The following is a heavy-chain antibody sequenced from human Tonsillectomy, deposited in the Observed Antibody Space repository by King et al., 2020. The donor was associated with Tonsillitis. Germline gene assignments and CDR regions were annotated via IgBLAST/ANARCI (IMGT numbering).Heavy chain of an antibody. J-gene: IGHJ6*02. D-gene: IGHD2-21*02. CDR3: AKDSPVTAPGREAFHYYYGMDV. V-gene: IGHV3-11*01. CDR2: VSSSGSTV. CDR1: GFTFSDYY. Sequence: VQLVESGGGLVKPGGSLRLSCAASGFTFSDYYMNWIRQAPGKGLEWLSHVSSSGSTVYYADSVKGRFTISRDNAKNSVFLQLNSLRAEAPAVYYCAKDSPVTAPGREAFHYYYGMDVWGQGTTVIVSS.